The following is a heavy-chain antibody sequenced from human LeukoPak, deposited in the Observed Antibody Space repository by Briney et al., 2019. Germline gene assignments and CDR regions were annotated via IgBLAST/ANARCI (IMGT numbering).Heavy chain of an antibody. V-gene: IGHV1-69*01. CDR3: ASTHRAYYGSGSSSY. Sequence: SVKVSCKACGGTCSSYAMSWVVRAPGQGLEGMGGIIPIFGTANYAQKFKGRVTITADESTSTAYMELSSLRSEDTAVYYCASTHRAYYGSGSSSYWGQGTLVTVSS. CDR2: IIPIFGTA. J-gene: IGHJ4*02. CDR1: GGTCSSYA. D-gene: IGHD3-10*01.